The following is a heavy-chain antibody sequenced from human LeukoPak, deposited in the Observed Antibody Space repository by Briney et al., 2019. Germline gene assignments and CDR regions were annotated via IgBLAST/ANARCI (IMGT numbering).Heavy chain of an antibody. J-gene: IGHJ5*02. CDR1: GGTFSSYA. V-gene: IGHV1-69*13. CDR3: ARVDQNWFDP. CDR2: IIPIFGTA. D-gene: IGHD2-2*01. Sequence: GASVKVSCKASGGTFSSYAISWVRQAPGQGLEWMGGIIPIFGTANYAQKFQGRVTVTADESTSTAYMELSSLRSEDTAVYYCARVDQNWFDPWGQGTLVTVSS.